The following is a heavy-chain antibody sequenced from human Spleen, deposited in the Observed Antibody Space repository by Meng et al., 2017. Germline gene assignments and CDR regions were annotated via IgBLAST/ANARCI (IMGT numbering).Heavy chain of an antibody. CDR3: ARDEDISAAGKLFGDY. V-gene: IGHV1-2*06. Sequence: QVQLWQPGAEVKKPGASVKVSCKPSGYNFPDYYIHWVRRAPGQGLEWMGRINPKSGDTHYAQKFQARVTMTGDTSISTAYVELSGLRSDDTAMYYCARDEDISAAGKLFGDYWGQGTLVTVSS. CDR1: GYNFPDYY. D-gene: IGHD6-25*01. J-gene: IGHJ4*02. CDR2: INPKSGDT.